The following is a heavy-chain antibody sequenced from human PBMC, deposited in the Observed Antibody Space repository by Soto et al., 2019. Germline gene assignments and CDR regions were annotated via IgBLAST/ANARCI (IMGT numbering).Heavy chain of an antibody. D-gene: IGHD2-2*01. CDR1: GFTFSSYA. CDR3: AALPIVVVPAASRYYYGMDV. CDR2: ISGSGGST. V-gene: IGHV3-23*01. Sequence: GGSLRLSCAASGFTFSSYAMSWVRQAPGKGLEWVSAISGSGGSTYYADSVKGRFTISRDNSKNTLYLQMNSLRAEDTAVYYCAALPIVVVPAASRYYYGMDVWGQGTTVTVPS. J-gene: IGHJ6*02.